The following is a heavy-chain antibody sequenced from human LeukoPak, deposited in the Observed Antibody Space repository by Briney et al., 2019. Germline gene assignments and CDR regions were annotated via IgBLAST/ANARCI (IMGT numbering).Heavy chain of an antibody. D-gene: IGHD4-17*01. Sequence: GESLRLSCAPSGFTFSSYAMTWVRQAPGKGLEWVSTISGSDGSTYYADSVKGRFTISRDNSKNTLYLQIDSLRAEDTGVYYCAKEALLSYGDYTYIDYWGQGTLVTVSS. CDR2: ISGSDGST. J-gene: IGHJ4*02. CDR1: GFTFSSYA. V-gene: IGHV3-23*01. CDR3: AKEALLSYGDYTYIDY.